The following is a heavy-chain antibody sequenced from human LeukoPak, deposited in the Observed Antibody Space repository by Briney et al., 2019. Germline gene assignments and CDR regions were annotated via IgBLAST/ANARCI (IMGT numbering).Heavy chain of an antibody. CDR3: ARDRSGSYYGGSDS. CDR1: GYTFTGYY. J-gene: IGHJ5*01. Sequence: PEASVKVSCKASGYTFTGYYVHWVRQAPGLGLEWMGWINPNSGGTNYAQKFQGRVTMTRDTSISTAFMELSSLRSDDTAVYYCARDRSGSYYGGSDSWGQGTLVIVSS. V-gene: IGHV1-2*02. CDR2: INPNSGGT. D-gene: IGHD1-26*01.